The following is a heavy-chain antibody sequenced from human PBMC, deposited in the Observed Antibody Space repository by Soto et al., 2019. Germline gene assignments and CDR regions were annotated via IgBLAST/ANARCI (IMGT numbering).Heavy chain of an antibody. V-gene: IGHV3-23*01. J-gene: IGHJ4*02. CDR3: GKEPPVIIAALD. Sequence: EVQLLESGGGLVQPGGSLRLSCAASGFTFSTYSMSWVRQAPGKGLEWVSAISASGGTTYYADSVKGRFTISRDNSKNTLHLQMNSLRAEDTAVYYCGKEPPVIIAALDWGQGTLVTVSS. CDR2: ISASGGTT. D-gene: IGHD6-6*01. CDR1: GFTFSTYS.